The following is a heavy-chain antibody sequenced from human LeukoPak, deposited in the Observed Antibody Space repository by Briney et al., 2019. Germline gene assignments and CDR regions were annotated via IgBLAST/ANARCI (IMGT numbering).Heavy chain of an antibody. CDR1: PGSIGGYF. D-gene: IGHD5-12*01. CDR3: AREPTSGREPTSGRPLDY. J-gene: IGHJ4*02. V-gene: IGHV4-4*07. CDR2: IYSSGSN. Sequence: SETLSHTRTVSPGSIGGYFWSWIRQPAGKGREGIGRIYSSGSNHYNPSLKSRVTMSLDTSKNHLSLNLSSVTAADTAVYYCAREPTSGREPTSGRPLDYWGQGTLVTVSS.